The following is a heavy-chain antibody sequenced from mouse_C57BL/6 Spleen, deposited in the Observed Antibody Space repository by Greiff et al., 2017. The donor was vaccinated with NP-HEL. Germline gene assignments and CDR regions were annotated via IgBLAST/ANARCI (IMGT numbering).Heavy chain of an antibody. CDR2: IDPANGNT. Sequence: VHVKQSVAELVRPGASVKLSCTASGFNIKNNYMHWVKQRPEQGLEWIGRIDPANGNTKSAPKFQGKATLTVDTSSNTAYLQLSSLTSEDSAIYECASGAMWVGDYFGDWGQGTTLTVAS. D-gene: IGHD1-1*02. CDR3: ASGAMWVGDYFGD. J-gene: IGHJ2*01. CDR1: GFNIKNNY. V-gene: IGHV14-3*01.